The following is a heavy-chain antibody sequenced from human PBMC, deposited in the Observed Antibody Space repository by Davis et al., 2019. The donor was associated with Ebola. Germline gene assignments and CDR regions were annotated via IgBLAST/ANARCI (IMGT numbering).Heavy chain of an antibody. CDR1: GYTFTGYY. Sequence: ASVKVSCKASGYTFTGYYMHWVRQAPGQGLEWMGWINPNSGGTNYAQKFQGRVTMTRDTSTSTVYMELSSLRSEDTAVYYCATVGRGRFDWYFDLWGRGTLVTVSS. CDR2: INPNSGGT. J-gene: IGHJ2*01. CDR3: ATVGRGRFDWYFDL. D-gene: IGHD2-15*01. V-gene: IGHV1-2*02.